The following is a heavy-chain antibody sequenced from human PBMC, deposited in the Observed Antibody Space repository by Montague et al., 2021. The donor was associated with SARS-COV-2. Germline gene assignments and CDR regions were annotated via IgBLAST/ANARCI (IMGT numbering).Heavy chain of an antibody. D-gene: IGHD6-13*01. Sequence: SETLSLTCTVSGGSISSSSYYWGWIRQPPGKGLEWIRSIYYSGSTYYNPSLKSRVTISVDTSKNQFSLKLSSVTAADTAVYYCARVGRQQLVRLSGMDVWGQGTTGTVSS. CDR1: GGSISSSSYY. CDR2: IYYSGST. V-gene: IGHV4-39*07. CDR3: ARVGRQQLVRLSGMDV. J-gene: IGHJ6*02.